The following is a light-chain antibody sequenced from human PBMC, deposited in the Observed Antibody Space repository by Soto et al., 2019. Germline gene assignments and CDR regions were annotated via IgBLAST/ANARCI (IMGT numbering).Light chain of an antibody. CDR2: AAS. CDR3: QQSYSTPWYT. CDR1: QSISSY. Sequence: DIQMTQSPSSLSASVGDRVTITCRASQSISSYLNWYQQKPGKAPKLLIYAASSLQSGVPSRFSGSGSGKDFTLTISSLQPEDFATYYCQQSYSTPWYTFGQGTKLEIK. J-gene: IGKJ2*01. V-gene: IGKV1-39*01.